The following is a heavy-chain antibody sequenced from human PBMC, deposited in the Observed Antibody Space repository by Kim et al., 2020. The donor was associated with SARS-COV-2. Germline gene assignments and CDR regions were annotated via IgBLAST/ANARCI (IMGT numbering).Heavy chain of an antibody. V-gene: IGHV4-59*13. CDR2: IYYSGST. Sequence: SETLSLTCTVSGGSISSYYWSWIRQPPGKGLEWIGYIYYSGSTNYNPSLKSRVTISVDTSKNQFSLKLSSVTAADTAVYYCAREGIAAAVDYWGQGTLVTVSS. CDR1: GGSISSYY. J-gene: IGHJ4*02. D-gene: IGHD6-13*01. CDR3: AREGIAAAVDY.